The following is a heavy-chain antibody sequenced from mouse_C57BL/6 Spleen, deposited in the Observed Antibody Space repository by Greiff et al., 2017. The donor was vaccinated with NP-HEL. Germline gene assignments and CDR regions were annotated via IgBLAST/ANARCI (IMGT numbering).Heavy chain of an antibody. D-gene: IGHD1-1*01. CDR3: ARGRRDYYYGSSPFFDY. CDR1: GYTFTGYW. CDR2: ILPGSGST. V-gene: IGHV1-9*01. J-gene: IGHJ2*01. Sequence: QVQLKQSGAELMKPGASVKLSCKATGYTFTGYWIEWVKQRPGHGLEWIGEILPGSGSTNYNEKFKGKATFTADTSSNTAYMQLSSLTTEDSAIYYCARGRRDYYYGSSPFFDYWGQGTTLTVSS.